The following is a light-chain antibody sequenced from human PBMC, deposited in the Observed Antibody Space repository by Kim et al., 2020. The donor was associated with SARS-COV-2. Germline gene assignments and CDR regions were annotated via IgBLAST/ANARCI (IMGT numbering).Light chain of an antibody. CDR1: QSISNY. CDR3: QKYDSAPWT. Sequence: ASVGDEVTITCRARQSISNYLAWYQQKPGKAPKLLIYATSTLQSGVPSRFRGSRSGTDFTLIITRLQPEDVATYYCQKYDSAPWTFGQGTKVDIK. V-gene: IGKV1-27*01. J-gene: IGKJ1*01. CDR2: ATS.